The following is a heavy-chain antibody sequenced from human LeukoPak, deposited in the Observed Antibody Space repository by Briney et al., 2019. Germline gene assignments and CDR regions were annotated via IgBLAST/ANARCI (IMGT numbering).Heavy chain of an antibody. D-gene: IGHD2-2*01. CDR1: GYTFTGYY. CDR2: INPNSGGT. J-gene: IGHJ6*03. Sequence: ASVKVSCKASGYTFTGYYMHWVRQAPGQGLEWMGWINPNSGGTNYAQKFQGRVTMTRDTSISTAYMELSRLRSDDTAVYSCASWRRSQKTASSHLDYYYMDVWGKGTTVTVSS. CDR3: ASWRRSQKTASSHLDYYYMDV. V-gene: IGHV1-2*02.